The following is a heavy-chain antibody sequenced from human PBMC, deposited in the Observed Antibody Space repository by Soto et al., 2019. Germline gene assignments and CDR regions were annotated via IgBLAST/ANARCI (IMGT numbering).Heavy chain of an antibody. CDR2: ISAYDDKT. Sequence: QVQLVQSGAEVKKPGASVKVSCKTSGYPFTSYGINWVRQAPGQGPEWMGWISAYDDKTIYSQKFQGIVTLTADTSTPTPYMELRALRFDATAVYYCARDRLIAVTGLLRNWGQGTLVTVSS. V-gene: IGHV1-18*01. J-gene: IGHJ4*02. CDR1: GYPFTSYG. D-gene: IGHD6-19*01. CDR3: ARDRLIAVTGLLRN.